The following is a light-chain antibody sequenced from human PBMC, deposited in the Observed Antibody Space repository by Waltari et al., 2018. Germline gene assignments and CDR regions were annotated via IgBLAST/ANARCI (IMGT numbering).Light chain of an antibody. CDR3: QQRSKWFT. V-gene: IGKV3-11*01. CDR1: QSVSSY. CDR2: DAS. J-gene: IGKJ4*01. Sequence: EVVLPQSPATLALSPGARATLSCRASQSVSSYLAWYQQKPGQAPRLPIYDASKRATGIPARFTGSGSGTHLTLTISSLEPEDFAVYYCQQRSKWFTFGGGTKVEIK.